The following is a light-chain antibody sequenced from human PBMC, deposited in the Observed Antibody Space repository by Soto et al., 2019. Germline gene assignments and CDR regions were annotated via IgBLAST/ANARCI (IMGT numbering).Light chain of an antibody. CDR1: QSISSSY. V-gene: IGKV3-20*01. CDR3: QQYGDSLLT. CDR2: HAS. J-gene: IGKJ4*01. Sequence: ENVLTQSPGTLSLSPGERATLSCRASQSISSSYLAWYQQKPGQTPRLLIYHASNRATGIPDRFSGSGSGTAFTLTISRLEPEDCAVYYCQQYGDSLLTFGGGTKVEIK.